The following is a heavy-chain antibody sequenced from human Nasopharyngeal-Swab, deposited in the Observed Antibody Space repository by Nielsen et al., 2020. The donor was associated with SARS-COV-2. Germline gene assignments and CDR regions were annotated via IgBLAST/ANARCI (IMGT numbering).Heavy chain of an antibody. J-gene: IGHJ4*02. CDR2: IYYSVGT. D-gene: IGHD6-19*01. Sequence: RQAPGKGLEWIGSIYYSVGTYYNPSLKSRVTISVDTSKNQFSLRLSSVTAADTAVYYCASLGKDNSGWSDYWGQGTLVTVSS. V-gene: IGHV4-39*01. CDR3: ASLGKDNSGWSDY.